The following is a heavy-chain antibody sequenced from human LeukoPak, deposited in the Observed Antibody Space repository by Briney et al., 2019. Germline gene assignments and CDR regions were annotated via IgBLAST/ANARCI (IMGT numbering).Heavy chain of an antibody. CDR3: ARVAYGSGSSRYYYYYYMDV. Sequence: ASETLSLTCTVSGGSVSSYYWSWIRQPAGKGLEWIGSIYYSGSTYYNPSLKSRVTISVDTSKNQFSLKLSSVTAADTAVYYCARVAYGSGSSRYYYYYYMDVWGKGTTVTISS. CDR2: IYYSGST. V-gene: IGHV4-59*05. CDR1: GGSVSSYY. D-gene: IGHD3-10*01. J-gene: IGHJ6*03.